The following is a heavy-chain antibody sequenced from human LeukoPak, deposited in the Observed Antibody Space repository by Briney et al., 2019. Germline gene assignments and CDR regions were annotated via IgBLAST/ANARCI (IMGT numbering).Heavy chain of an antibody. CDR2: IYYSGST. CDR3: AREVEGDTAMVPYDAFDI. D-gene: IGHD5-18*01. Sequence: SETLSLTCTVSGGSISSYYWSWIRQPPGKGLEWIGYIYYSGSTNYNPSLKSRVTISLDTSKNQFSLKLSSVTAEDTAVYYCAREVEGDTAMVPYDAFDIWGQRTMVTVSS. CDR1: GGSISSYY. V-gene: IGHV4-59*01. J-gene: IGHJ3*02.